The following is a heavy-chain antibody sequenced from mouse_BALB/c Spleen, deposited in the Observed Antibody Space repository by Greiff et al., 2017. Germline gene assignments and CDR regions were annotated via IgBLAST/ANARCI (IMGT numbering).Heavy chain of an antibody. CDR2: IWSGGST. CDR3: ASAYYGNYGVYFYAMDY. CDR1: GFSLTSYG. J-gene: IGHJ4*01. V-gene: IGHV2-4-1*01. D-gene: IGHD2-10*01. Sequence: VMLVESGPGLVQPSQSLSITCTVSGFSLTSYGVHWVRQSPGKGLEWLGVIWSGGSTDYNAAFISRLSISKDNSKSQVFFKMNSLQADDTAIYYCASAYYGNYGVYFYAMDYWGQGTSVTVSS.